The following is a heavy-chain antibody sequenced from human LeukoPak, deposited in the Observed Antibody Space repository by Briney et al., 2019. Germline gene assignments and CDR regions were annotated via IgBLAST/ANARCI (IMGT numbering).Heavy chain of an antibody. D-gene: IGHD3-10*01. CDR2: ISSSSSYI. J-gene: IGHJ4*02. CDR1: GFTFSSYA. V-gene: IGHV3-21*01. CDR3: ARGVYGSGSYVDY. Sequence: GRSLRLSCAASGFTFSSYAMYWVRQAPGKGLEWVSSISSSSSYIYYADSVKGRFTISRDNAKNSLHLQMNSLRAEDTAIYYCARGVYGSGSYVDYWGQGTLVTVSS.